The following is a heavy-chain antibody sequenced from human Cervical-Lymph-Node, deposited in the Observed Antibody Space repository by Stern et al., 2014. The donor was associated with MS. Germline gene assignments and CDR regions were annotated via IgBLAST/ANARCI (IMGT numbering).Heavy chain of an antibody. V-gene: IGHV4-31*03. CDR3: ARDDRSRFTD. D-gene: IGHD1-14*01. Sequence: QVQPQESGPGVVKPSQTLSLTCTVTGGSLTSGGYFWNWVRQYPGKGLEWIGFLSYSGTTSYSASLKGRISISVDTSKNQFSLKLKYVTAADTAIYFCARDDRSRFTDWGQGTLVTVSS. CDR1: GGSLTSGGYF. J-gene: IGHJ4*02. CDR2: LSYSGTT.